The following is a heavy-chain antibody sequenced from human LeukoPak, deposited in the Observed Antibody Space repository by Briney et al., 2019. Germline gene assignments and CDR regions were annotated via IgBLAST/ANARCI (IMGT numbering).Heavy chain of an antibody. CDR1: GYTFTSYG. CDR2: ISAYNGNT. J-gene: IGHJ4*02. CDR3: ARIDLAYGSGTYYSSYFEY. V-gene: IGHV1-18*01. D-gene: IGHD3-10*01. Sequence: ASVKVSCKASGYTFTSYGISWVRQAPGQGLEWMGGISAYNGNTNYAQKFQGRVTMTTETSTGTAYMELRSLRSDDAAVYYCARIDLAYGSGTYYSSYFEYWGQGTLVTVSS.